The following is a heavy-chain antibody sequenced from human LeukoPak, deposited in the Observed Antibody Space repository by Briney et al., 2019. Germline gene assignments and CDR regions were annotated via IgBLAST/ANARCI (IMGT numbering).Heavy chain of an antibody. CDR2: INSISTAI. V-gene: IGHV3-21*01. Sequence: PGGSLRLSCAASGFTFSNFNLNWVRQAPGKGLEWVSSINSISTAIYYADSVKGRFTISRDNAKNSLYLQMDSLRAEDTAVYYCARRSGYWGTTNCYHGFDPWGQGTLVTVSS. J-gene: IGHJ5*02. D-gene: IGHD2-15*01. CDR1: GFTFSNFN. CDR3: ARRSGYWGTTNCYHGFDP.